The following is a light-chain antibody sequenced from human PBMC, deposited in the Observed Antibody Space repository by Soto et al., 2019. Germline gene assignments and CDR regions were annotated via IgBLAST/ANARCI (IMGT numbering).Light chain of an antibody. Sequence: QSVLTQPASVSGSPGQSITISCTGTSSDVGGYSYVSWYQQHPGKAPKLMIYDVSNRPSGVSNRFSGSKSGNTASLTISGLQAEDEADYYCSSYTSSSIPYVFGTGTKVTVL. CDR2: DVS. V-gene: IGLV2-14*01. CDR3: SSYTSSSIPYV. J-gene: IGLJ1*01. CDR1: SSDVGGYSY.